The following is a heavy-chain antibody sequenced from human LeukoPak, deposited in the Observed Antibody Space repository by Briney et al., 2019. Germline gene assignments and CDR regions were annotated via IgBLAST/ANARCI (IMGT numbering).Heavy chain of an antibody. D-gene: IGHD1-26*01. CDR1: GVSISSGGYA. J-gene: IGHJ4*02. CDR3: ARGRSGSYSTDY. V-gene: IGHV4-39*07. CDR2: IYHSGST. Sequence: SETLSLTCAVSGVSISSGGYAWNWIRQPPGKGLEWIGSIYHSGSTYYNPSLKSRVTISVDTSKNQFSLKLSSVTAADTAVYYCARGRSGSYSTDYWGQGTLVTVSS.